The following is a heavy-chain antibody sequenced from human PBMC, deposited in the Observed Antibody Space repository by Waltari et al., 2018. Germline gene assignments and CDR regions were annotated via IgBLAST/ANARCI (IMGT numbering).Heavy chain of an antibody. CDR1: GFTFSSYA. Sequence: EVQLVESGGGLVQPGGSLRLSCAASGFTFSSYALSWVRQAPGKGLEWVSAISGSGGSTYYADSVKGRFTISRDNSKNTLYLQMNSLRAEDTAVYYCAKGAEPVVVVAATQNFDYWGQGTLVTVSS. J-gene: IGHJ4*02. CDR2: ISGSGGST. D-gene: IGHD2-15*01. V-gene: IGHV3-23*04. CDR3: AKGAEPVVVVAATQNFDY.